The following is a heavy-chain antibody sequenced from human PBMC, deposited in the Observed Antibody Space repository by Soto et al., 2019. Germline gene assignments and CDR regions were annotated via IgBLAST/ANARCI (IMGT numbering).Heavy chain of an antibody. V-gene: IGHV3-21*01. Sequence: GGSLRLSCAASGFTFSSYSMNWVRQAPGKGLEWVSSISSSSSYIYYADSVKGRFTISRDNAKNSLYLQMNSLRAEDTAVYYCASGITMVRGVIIPWGQGTLVTVSS. D-gene: IGHD3-10*01. CDR2: ISSSSSYI. CDR3: ASGITMVRGVIIP. CDR1: GFTFSSYS. J-gene: IGHJ4*02.